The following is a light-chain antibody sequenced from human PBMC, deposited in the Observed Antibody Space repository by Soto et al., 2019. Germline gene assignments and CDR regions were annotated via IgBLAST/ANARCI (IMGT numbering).Light chain of an antibody. J-gene: IGLJ2*01. V-gene: IGLV2-14*01. CDR1: SRDVGNYIF. CDR2: EVS. CDR3: SSYSSSGVL. Sequence: QSALTQPASVSGSPGQSITISCTGTSRDVGNYIFVAWYQQHPGRAPKFMIYEVSNRPSGVSNRFSGSKSGNTASLTISGLQPEDEADYYCSSYSSSGVLFGGGTKLTVL.